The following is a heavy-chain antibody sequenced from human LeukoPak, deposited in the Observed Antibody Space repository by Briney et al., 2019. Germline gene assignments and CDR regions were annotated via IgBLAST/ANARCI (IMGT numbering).Heavy chain of an antibody. Sequence: PGGSLRLSCAAPGFTFSSYSMNWVRQAPGKGLEWVASISSSSSYKYYAYSVKRRFTISRDNAKNSLYLRMNSLRAEATAVYYSAARYYNNGVWADSHCWGGGNLAPVSS. CDR2: ISSSSSYK. V-gene: IGHV3-21*01. D-gene: IGHD2-8*01. CDR3: AARYYNNGVWADSHC. CDR1: GFTFSSYS. J-gene: IGHJ4*02.